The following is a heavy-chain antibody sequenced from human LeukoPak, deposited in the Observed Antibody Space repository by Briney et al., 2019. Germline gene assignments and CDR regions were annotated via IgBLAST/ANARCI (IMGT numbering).Heavy chain of an antibody. CDR1: GGSISSYY. CDR3: ARDQGYCSSTSCHISWFDP. J-gene: IGHJ5*02. D-gene: IGHD2-2*01. CDR2: IYYSGST. Sequence: SETLSLTCTVSGGSISSYYWSWIRQPPGKGLEWIGYIYYSGSTNYNPPLKSRVTISVDTSKNQFSLKLSSVTAADTAVYYCARDQGYCSSTSCHISWFDPWGQGTLVTVSS. V-gene: IGHV4-59*01.